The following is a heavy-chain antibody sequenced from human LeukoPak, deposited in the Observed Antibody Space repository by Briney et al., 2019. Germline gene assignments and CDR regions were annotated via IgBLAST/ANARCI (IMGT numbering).Heavy chain of an antibody. CDR3: AKSRFLES. CDR1: GFTVSSNY. CDR2: IYSGGST. V-gene: IGHV3-53*01. Sequence: GSLRLSCAASGFTVSSNYMSWVRQAPGKGLEWVSVIYSGGSTYYADSVKGRFTISRDNYKNTLDLQMNSLRAEDTAVYYCAKSRFLESWGQGTLVTVSS. D-gene: IGHD3-3*01. J-gene: IGHJ4*02.